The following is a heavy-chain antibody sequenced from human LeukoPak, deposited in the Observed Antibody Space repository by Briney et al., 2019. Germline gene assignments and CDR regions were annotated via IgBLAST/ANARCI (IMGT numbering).Heavy chain of an antibody. V-gene: IGHV3-21*01. J-gene: IGHJ4*02. CDR3: ARGYDSSGYLGYYFDY. CDR2: ISSSSSYI. D-gene: IGHD3-22*01. Sequence: GGSLRLSCAASGFTFSSYSMNWVRQAPGKGLEWVSSISSSSSYIYYADSVKGRFTISRDNAKNSLYLQMNSLRAEDTAVYYCARGYDSSGYLGYYFDYWGQGTLVTVSS. CDR1: GFTFSSYS.